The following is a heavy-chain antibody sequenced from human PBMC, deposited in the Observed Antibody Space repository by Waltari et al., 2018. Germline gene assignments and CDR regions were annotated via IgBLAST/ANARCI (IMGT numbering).Heavy chain of an antibody. V-gene: IGHV4-59*08. CDR2: IYHSGRS. CDR1: GGSVCTYY. J-gene: IGHJ5*01. Sequence: QVQLQESGPGLVKPSESLSLTCTCSGGSVCTYYWSWTRQPPGKGLDWIGFIYHSGRSDYNPYLKSRVTMSVDTSKNQLSLKLSSVTAADTAVFYCARHAADSSGYFYGFDSWGQGTLVTVSS. D-gene: IGHD3-22*01. CDR3: ARHAADSSGYFYGFDS.